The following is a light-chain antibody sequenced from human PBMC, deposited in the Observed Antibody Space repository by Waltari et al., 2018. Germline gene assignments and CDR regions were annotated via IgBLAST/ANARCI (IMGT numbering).Light chain of an antibody. CDR3: QQYYSYPPT. Sequence: AIRLTQSPSSLPASTGERVTITCRASQGISSYLAWYHQKPGKAPKLLIYAASLVQRGVPARFRGSGSGIDFTLTISCLQSEDFATYYCQQYYSYPPTFGQGTKLEIK. V-gene: IGKV1-8*01. J-gene: IGKJ2*01. CDR1: QGISSY. CDR2: AAS.